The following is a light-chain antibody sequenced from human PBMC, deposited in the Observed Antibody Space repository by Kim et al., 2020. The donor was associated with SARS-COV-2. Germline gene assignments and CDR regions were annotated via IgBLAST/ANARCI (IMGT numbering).Light chain of an antibody. CDR2: KTS. CDR1: QNVNIW. CDR3: QQYHTHST. Sequence: ASVGDTFTITCRASQNVNIWLAWYQQKPGQVPKLLIHKTSGLQRGVPSRFSGGGSGTDFTLTIRSLQPDDFATYYCQQYHTHSTFGQGTKVDIK. V-gene: IGKV1-5*03. J-gene: IGKJ1*01.